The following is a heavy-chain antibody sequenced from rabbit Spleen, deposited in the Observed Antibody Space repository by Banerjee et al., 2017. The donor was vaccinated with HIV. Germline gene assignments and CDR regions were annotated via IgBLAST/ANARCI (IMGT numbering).Heavy chain of an antibody. D-gene: IGHD8-1*01. CDR3: ARDSGSSFSSYGMGL. Sequence: QSLEESGGGLVKPGASLTLTCKASGFTLSSYDMCWVRQAPGKGLEWIASIYAGSSGATYSATWAKGRFTISKTSSTTVTMQMTSLTIAATATYFCARDSGSSFSSYGMGLWGPGTLVTVS. CDR2: IYAGSSGAT. V-gene: IGHV1S40*01. J-gene: IGHJ6*01. CDR1: GFTLSSYD.